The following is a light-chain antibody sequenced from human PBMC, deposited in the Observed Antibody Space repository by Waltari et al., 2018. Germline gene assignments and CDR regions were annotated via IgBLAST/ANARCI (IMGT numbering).Light chain of an antibody. J-gene: IGKJ1*01. CDR3: QKYVNLPAT. CDR1: QSVGRY. Sequence: EIVLTQSPGTLSLSPGERATLSCRASQSVGRYLAWYQQKPGQAPRLLIYDASTRATGIPDRFSGSGSGTDFSLTISRLEPEDFAVYDFQKYVNLPATFGQGTKVEIK. V-gene: IGKV3-20*01. CDR2: DAS.